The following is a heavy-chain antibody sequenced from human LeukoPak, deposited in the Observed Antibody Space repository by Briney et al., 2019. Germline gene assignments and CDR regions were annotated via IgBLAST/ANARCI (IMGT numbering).Heavy chain of an antibody. J-gene: IGHJ3*02. CDR2: LKQDGSEK. V-gene: IGHV3-7*01. CDR3: ARVNPLMAPGAFDI. CDR1: EFTLSSYW. D-gene: IGHD2-8*01. Sequence: GGSLRLSCAASEFTLSSYWMAWVRQAPGKGLAWVANLKQDGSEKYYVDSVKGRFTISRDNARNSLYLQMNSLRAEDTAIFYCARVNPLMAPGAFDIWGQGTMVAVSS.